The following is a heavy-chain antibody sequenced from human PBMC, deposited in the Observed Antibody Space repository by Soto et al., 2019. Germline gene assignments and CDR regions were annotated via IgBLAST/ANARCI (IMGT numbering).Heavy chain of an antibody. CDR1: GGSLSTDGYY. D-gene: IGHD3-9*01. Sequence: QVHLQESGPGLVKPSQTLSLTCTVSGGSLSTDGYYWTWIRQRPGKGLEWIGDFYSSGGTYYHPSHKSRISLSPDTSENQFYLTMSSVTAADTAMYYCARRHDILTGSDAYDVWGQGTLVTVSS. J-gene: IGHJ3*01. CDR3: ARRHDILTGSDAYDV. V-gene: IGHV4-31*03. CDR2: FYSSGGT.